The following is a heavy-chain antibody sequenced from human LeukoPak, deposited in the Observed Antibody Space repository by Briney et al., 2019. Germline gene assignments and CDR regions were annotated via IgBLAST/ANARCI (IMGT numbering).Heavy chain of an antibody. CDR3: ATSAPAYYHSMDV. J-gene: IGHJ6*02. CDR2: ISRGGRTI. Sequence: PTGGSLRLSCAASGFTFRTSEMNWVRQAPGEGLEWISHISRGGRTICYADSVQGRFIISRDNAQSSLYLQMTSLRAEDTAVYYCATSAPAYYHSMDVWGQGTTVTVSS. CDR1: GFTFRTSE. V-gene: IGHV3-48*03.